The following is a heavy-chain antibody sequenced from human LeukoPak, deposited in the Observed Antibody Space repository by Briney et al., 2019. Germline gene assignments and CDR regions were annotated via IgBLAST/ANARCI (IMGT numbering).Heavy chain of an antibody. Sequence: SETLSLTCTASGDSISSSSYYWAWIRQPPGKGLEWIGNIYYSGSTYSNPSLKSRVTMSVDPSKNQFSLKLNSVTAADTAVYYCARLTRGVVVVTAAYNWIHPWGQGTLVTVSS. V-gene: IGHV4-39*01. CDR1: GDSISSSSYY. CDR2: IYYSGST. D-gene: IGHD2-21*02. CDR3: ARLTRGVVVVTAAYNWIHP. J-gene: IGHJ5*02.